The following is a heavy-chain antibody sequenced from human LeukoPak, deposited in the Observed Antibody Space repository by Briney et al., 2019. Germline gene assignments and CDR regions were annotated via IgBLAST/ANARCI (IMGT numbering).Heavy chain of an antibody. D-gene: IGHD2-2*02. J-gene: IGHJ6*02. CDR3: ARRRIVVVPAAIRYYYYGTDV. CDR2: INHSGST. CDR1: GGSFSGYY. Sequence: SETLSLTCAVYGGSFSGYYWSWIRQPPGKGLEWIGEINHSGSTNYNPSLKSRVTISVDTSKNQFSLKLSSVTAADTAVYYCARRRIVVVPAAIRYYYYGTDVWGQGTTVTVSS. V-gene: IGHV4-34*01.